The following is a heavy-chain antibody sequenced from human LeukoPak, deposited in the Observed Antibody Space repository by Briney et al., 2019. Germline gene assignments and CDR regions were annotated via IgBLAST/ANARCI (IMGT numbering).Heavy chain of an antibody. V-gene: IGHV4-39*07. CDR2: IYYSGST. J-gene: IGHJ5*02. Sequence: PSETLSLTCTVSGGSISSTSYYWGWIRRPPGKGLEWIGSIYYSGSTYYNPSLKSRVTISVDTSKNQFSLKLSSVTAADTAVYYCARHIVVVPNWFDPWGQGTLVTVSS. CDR3: ARHIVVVPNWFDP. D-gene: IGHD2-21*01. CDR1: GGSISSTSYY.